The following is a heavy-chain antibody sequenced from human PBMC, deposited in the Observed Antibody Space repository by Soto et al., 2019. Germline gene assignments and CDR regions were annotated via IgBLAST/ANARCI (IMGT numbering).Heavy chain of an antibody. D-gene: IGHD3-22*01. V-gene: IGHV3-13*01. Sequence: GSLRLSCAASGFTFSSYDMHWVRQATGKGLEWVSAIGTAGDTYYPGSVKGRFTISRENAKNSLYLQMNSLRAEDTAVYYCARDRQVGSGYYYYYYYGMDVWGQGTTVTVSS. J-gene: IGHJ6*02. CDR3: ARDRQVGSGYYYYYYYGMDV. CDR1: GFTFSSYD. CDR2: IGTAGDT.